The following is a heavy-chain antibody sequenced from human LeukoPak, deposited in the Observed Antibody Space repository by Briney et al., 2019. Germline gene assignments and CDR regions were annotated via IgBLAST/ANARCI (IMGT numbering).Heavy chain of an antibody. CDR1: GFTFSSYG. CDR3: AKDVSPSGSYQAIDY. CDR2: IWYDASNK. V-gene: IGHV3-30*02. D-gene: IGHD1-26*01. J-gene: IGHJ4*02. Sequence: QAGGSLRLSCAASGFTFSSYGMHWVRQAPGKGLEWVAFIWYDASNKYYVDSGQGRFTITRDNSKNTLDLQMNSLRPEDTAVYYCAKDVSPSGSYQAIDYWGQGTLVTVSS.